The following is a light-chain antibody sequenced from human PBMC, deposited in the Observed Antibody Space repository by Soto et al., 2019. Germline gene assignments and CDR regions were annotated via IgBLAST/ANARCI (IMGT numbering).Light chain of an antibody. CDR2: GAS. CDR3: QQYGSSPPMYT. V-gene: IGKV3-20*01. Sequence: EIVLTQSPDTLSLSPGERATLSCRASQSVSSTSLAWYRQKPGQAPRLLIFGASSRATGIPDRFSGSGSGTDFTLTISRMEPEDFAVYYCQQYGSSPPMYTFGQGTKLEIK. J-gene: IGKJ2*01. CDR1: QSVSSTS.